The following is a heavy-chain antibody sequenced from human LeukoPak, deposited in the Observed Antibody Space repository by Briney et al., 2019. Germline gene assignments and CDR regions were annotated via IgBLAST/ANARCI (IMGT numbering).Heavy chain of an antibody. J-gene: IGHJ4*02. CDR2: IYTTGST. CDR1: GGSINNFY. V-gene: IGHV4-4*09. Sequence: PPETLSLTCTVSGGSINNFYWSWIRQPPGKGLEWIGFIYTTGSTNYNPSLKSRVTISVDTSRNQFSLKLTSVTAADTAVYYCARWGLSGDYSYLDYWGQGTLVTVSS. CDR3: ARWGLSGDYSYLDY. D-gene: IGHD1-26*01.